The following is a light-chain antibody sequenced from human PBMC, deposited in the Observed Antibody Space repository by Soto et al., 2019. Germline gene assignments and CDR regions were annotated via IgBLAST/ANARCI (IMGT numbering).Light chain of an antibody. CDR1: QSVSGSY. CDR2: GAS. V-gene: IGKV3-20*01. CDR3: QQYGSSPPIT. Sequence: EIVLTQSPGTLSLSXGXXXXXSXXASQSVSGSYLAWYQQKPGQAPRLLIYGASSRATGIPDRFSGSGSGTDFTLTISRLEPEDFAVYYCQQYGSSPPITFGQGTRLEIK. J-gene: IGKJ5*01.